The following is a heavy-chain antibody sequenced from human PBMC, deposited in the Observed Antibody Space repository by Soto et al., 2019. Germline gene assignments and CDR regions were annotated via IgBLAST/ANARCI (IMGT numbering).Heavy chain of an antibody. CDR1: GFIFSNYW. Sequence: EVQLVESGGGLVQPGGSPRLCCAASGFIFSNYWMTWVRQAPGKGLEWVANIKQDGSHTYYVDSVKGRFTISRDNAKNSVYLQMNSLRAEDTVIYYSARIGYSSSSLDYWGQGTLVTVSS. J-gene: IGHJ4*02. CDR3: ARIGYSSSSLDY. D-gene: IGHD5-12*01. V-gene: IGHV3-7*03. CDR2: IKQDGSHT.